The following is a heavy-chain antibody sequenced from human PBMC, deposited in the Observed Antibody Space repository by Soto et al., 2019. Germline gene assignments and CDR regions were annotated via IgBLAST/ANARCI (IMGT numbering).Heavy chain of an antibody. CDR1: GYTFTGYI. CDR2: INPKSGDK. Sequence: GASVKVSCKTSGYTFTGYIIHWLRQAPGQGLEWLGWINPKSGDKLYAQKFQGRVTMTRDTSISTVYMDLTRLTSVTAADTAVYYCARDPRSAYYHDHWGQGTLVTVSS. V-gene: IGHV1-2*02. J-gene: IGHJ4*02. D-gene: IGHD3-3*01. CDR3: ARDPRSAYYHDH.